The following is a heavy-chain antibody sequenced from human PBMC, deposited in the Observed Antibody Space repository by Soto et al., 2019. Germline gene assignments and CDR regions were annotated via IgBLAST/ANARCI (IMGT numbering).Heavy chain of an antibody. CDR1: GFTFSTYD. V-gene: IGHV3-23*01. CDR3: AYRTGFDY. Sequence: EVQLLESGGGSVQPGGSLRLSCAASGFTFSTYDMSWVRQTPWKGLEWVSTISGRGRNADYADSVKGRFTISRDNSKNMLYLQMNSLIAEDTAVYYCAYRTGFDYWGQGALVTVSS. CDR2: ISGRGRNA. J-gene: IGHJ4*02.